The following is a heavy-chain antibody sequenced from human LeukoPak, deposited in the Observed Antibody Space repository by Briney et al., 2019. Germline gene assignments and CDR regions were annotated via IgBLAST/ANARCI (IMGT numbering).Heavy chain of an antibody. Sequence: GGSLRLSCAASGFTFSSYSMNRVRQAPGKGLEWVSSISSSSSYTYYADSVKGRFTISRDNAKNSLYLQMNSLRAEDTAVYYCARAPSPLAVAGTDYWGQGTLVTVSS. J-gene: IGHJ4*02. D-gene: IGHD6-19*01. CDR1: GFTFSSYS. CDR3: ARAPSPLAVAGTDY. V-gene: IGHV3-21*01. CDR2: ISSSSSYT.